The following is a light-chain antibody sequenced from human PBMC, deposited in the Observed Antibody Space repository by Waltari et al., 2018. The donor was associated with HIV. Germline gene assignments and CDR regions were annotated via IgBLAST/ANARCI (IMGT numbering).Light chain of an antibody. Sequence: EIVLTQSPGTLSLSPGERATLSCRASQSVGNNYLAWYQQKPGQAPRLLIYGASSRATGSPDRCSGSGSGTDFTLTISRLEPEDFAVYYCQQYGTSPLTFGGGTNVDMK. CDR1: QSVGNNY. CDR3: QQYGTSPLT. J-gene: IGKJ4*01. CDR2: GAS. V-gene: IGKV3-20*01.